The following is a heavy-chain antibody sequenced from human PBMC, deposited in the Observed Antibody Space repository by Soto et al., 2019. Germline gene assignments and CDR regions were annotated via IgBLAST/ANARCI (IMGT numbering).Heavy chain of an antibody. D-gene: IGHD6-6*01. V-gene: IGHV3-23*01. CDR2: ISGSGGST. CDR1: GFTFSSYA. J-gene: IGHJ6*02. CDR3: AKAESSSSFSHLYGMDV. Sequence: GGSLRLSCAASGFTFSSYAMSWVRQAPGKGLEWVSAISGSGGSTYYADSVKGRFTISRGNSKNTLYLQMNSLRAEDTAVYYCAKAESSSSFSHLYGMDVWGQGTTVTVSS.